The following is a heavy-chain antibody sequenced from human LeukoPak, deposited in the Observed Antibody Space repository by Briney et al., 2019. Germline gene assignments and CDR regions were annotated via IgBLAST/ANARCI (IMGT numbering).Heavy chain of an antibody. CDR3: ASLVDIVATSAFAFDI. J-gene: IGHJ3*02. V-gene: IGHV4-38-2*02. Sequence: SETLSLTCTVSGYSISNGYYWGWIRQPPGTGLEWIGSIYPSGSTYYNPSLKSRVTISVDTSKNQFSLKLSSVTAADTAVYYCASLVDIVATSAFAFDIWGQGTMVTVSS. CDR2: IYPSGST. CDR1: GYSISNGYY. D-gene: IGHD5-12*01.